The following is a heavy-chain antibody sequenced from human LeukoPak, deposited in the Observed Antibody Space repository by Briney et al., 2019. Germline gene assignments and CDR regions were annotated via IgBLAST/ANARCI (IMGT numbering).Heavy chain of an antibody. CDR2: ISSSSSTI. CDR1: GFTFSSYS. CDR3: AKDYVTNYYDSSGPNWFDP. J-gene: IGHJ5*02. V-gene: IGHV3-48*01. Sequence: GGSPRLSCAASGFTFSSYSMNWVRQAPGKGLEWVSYISSSSSTIYYADSVKGRFTISRDNSKNTLYLQMNSLRAEDTAVYYCAKDYVTNYYDSSGPNWFDPWGQGTLVTVSS. D-gene: IGHD3-22*01.